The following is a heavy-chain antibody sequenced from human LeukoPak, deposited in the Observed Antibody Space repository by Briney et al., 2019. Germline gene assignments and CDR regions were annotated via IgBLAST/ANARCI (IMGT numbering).Heavy chain of an antibody. V-gene: IGHV1-2*02. CDR2: INPNSGGT. D-gene: IGHD2-21*02. CDR3: ARGTVVTAKYYYYYYMDV. CDR1: GYTFTGYY. Sequence: ASVKVSCKASGYTFTGYYMHWVRQAPGQGLEWMGWINPNSGGTNYAQKFQGRVTMTRDTSISTAYMELSRLRSDDTAVYYCARGTVVTAKYYYYYYMDVWGKGTTVTISS. J-gene: IGHJ6*03.